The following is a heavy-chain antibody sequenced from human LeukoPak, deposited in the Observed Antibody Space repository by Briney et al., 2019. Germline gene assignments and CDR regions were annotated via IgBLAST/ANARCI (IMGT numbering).Heavy chain of an antibody. V-gene: IGHV3-64*01. CDR1: GFTFSSYA. CDR2: ISSNGGST. D-gene: IGHD3-3*01. Sequence: GGSLRLSCAASGFTFSSYAMHWVRQAPGKGLEYVSAISSNGGSTYYANSVKGRFTISRDNSKNTLYLQMGSLRAEDMAVYYCAREQGSDYDFWSGSYWFDPGAREPWSPSPQ. CDR3: AREQGSDYDFWSGSYWFDP. J-gene: IGHJ5*02.